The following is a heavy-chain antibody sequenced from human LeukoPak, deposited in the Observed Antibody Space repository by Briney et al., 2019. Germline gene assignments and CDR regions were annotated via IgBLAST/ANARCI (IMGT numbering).Heavy chain of an antibody. D-gene: IGHD3-16*01. J-gene: IGHJ4*02. CDR1: GFTFSSYF. Sequence: GGSLRLSCAASGFTFSSYFMSWVRQAPGKGLERVANIKQDGREEYNVHSVRGRFTISRDTATNSLSLQMKRPRAEDTAVYYCAREGLGVVFDFWGQGTLVTVSS. V-gene: IGHV3-7*05. CDR2: IKQDGREE. CDR3: AREGLGVVFDF.